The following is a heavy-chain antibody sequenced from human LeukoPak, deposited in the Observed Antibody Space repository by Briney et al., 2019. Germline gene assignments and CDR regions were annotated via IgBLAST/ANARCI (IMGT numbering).Heavy chain of an antibody. CDR2: INAYNGDTKYGNT. CDR3: ARLRTTTRNFYYYYYYMDV. Sequence: ASVKVSRKASGYTFSRYSLSWVRQAPGQGLEWMGWINAYNGDTKYGNTHYAQKLQGRVNMTTDTSASTAYMELRSLRSDDAAVYFCARLRTTTRNFYYYYYYMDVWGKGTTVTVSS. D-gene: IGHD1-14*01. J-gene: IGHJ6*03. CDR1: GYTFSRYS. V-gene: IGHV1-18*01.